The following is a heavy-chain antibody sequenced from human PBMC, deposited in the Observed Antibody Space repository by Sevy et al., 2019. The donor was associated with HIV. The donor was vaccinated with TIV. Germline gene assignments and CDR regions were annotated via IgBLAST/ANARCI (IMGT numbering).Heavy chain of an antibody. CDR2: IYYSGST. CDR3: ARGSYYYDSSGYSHDDY. CDR1: GGSISSGGYY. J-gene: IGHJ4*02. D-gene: IGHD3-22*01. V-gene: IGHV4-31*03. Sequence: SETLSLTCTVSGGSISSGGYYWSWIRQHPGKGLEWIGYIYYSGSTYYNPSLKSRVTISVDTSKNQFSLKLSSVTAADTAVYYCARGSYYYDSSGYSHDDYWGQRTLVTGSS.